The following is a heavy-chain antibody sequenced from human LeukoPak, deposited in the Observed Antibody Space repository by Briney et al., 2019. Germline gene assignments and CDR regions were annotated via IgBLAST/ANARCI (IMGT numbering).Heavy chain of an antibody. V-gene: IGHV3-66*01. CDR1: GFTVTTKG. Sequence: GGSLRLSCAASGFTVTTKGMTWVRQAPGKGLEWVSIISGGGGTYYADSVKGRFSISRDISKNTVYFQMNSLRAEDTAVYYCAKDTITLEWFNRTPFDYWGQGTLVTVSS. CDR3: AKDTITLEWFNRTPFDY. D-gene: IGHD3-3*01. J-gene: IGHJ4*02. CDR2: ISGGGGT.